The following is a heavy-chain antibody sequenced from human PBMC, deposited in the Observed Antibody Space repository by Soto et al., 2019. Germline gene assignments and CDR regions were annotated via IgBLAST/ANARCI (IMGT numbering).Heavy chain of an antibody. D-gene: IGHD6-6*01. CDR3: ARASSSSSHDAFDI. Sequence: GGSLRLSCAASGFTFSSYWMSWVRQAPGKGLEWVANIKQDGSEKYYVDSVKGRFTISRDNAKNSLYLQMNSLRAEDTAVYYCARASSSSSHDAFDIWGQGTMDTVSS. J-gene: IGHJ3*02. CDR1: GFTFSSYW. CDR2: IKQDGSEK. V-gene: IGHV3-7*01.